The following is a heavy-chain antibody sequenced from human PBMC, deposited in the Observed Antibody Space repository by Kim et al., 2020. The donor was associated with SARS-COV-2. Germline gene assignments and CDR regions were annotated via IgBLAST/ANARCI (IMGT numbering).Heavy chain of an antibody. J-gene: IGHJ4*02. CDR2: INPNSGGT. CDR3: ARVGTAYYYDSSGYFDY. CDR1: GYTFTGYY. Sequence: ASVKVSCKASGYTFTGYYMHWVRQAPGQGLEWMGWINPNSGGTNNAQKFQGRVTMTRDTSISTAYMELSRLRSDDTAVYYCARVGTAYYYDSSGYFDYWGQGTLVTVSS. V-gene: IGHV1-2*02. D-gene: IGHD3-22*01.